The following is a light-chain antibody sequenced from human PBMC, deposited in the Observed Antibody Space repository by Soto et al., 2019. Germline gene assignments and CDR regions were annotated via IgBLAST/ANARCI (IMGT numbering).Light chain of an antibody. CDR3: ETWDRDTRV. Sequence: QSVLTQSSSASASLGSSVKLTCTLNSGHTTYIIAWHQQQPGKAPRYLMKLEGSGNYNKGSGVPDRFSGSSSGADRYLVISNLQFEDEADYYCETWDRDTRVFGGGTKVTVL. V-gene: IGLV4-60*02. CDR2: LEGSGNY. CDR1: SGHTTYI. J-gene: IGLJ3*02.